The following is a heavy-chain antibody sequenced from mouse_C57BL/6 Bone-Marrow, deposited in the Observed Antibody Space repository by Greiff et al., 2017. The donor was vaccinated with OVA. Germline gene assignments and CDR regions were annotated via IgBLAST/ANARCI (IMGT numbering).Heavy chain of an antibody. CDR3: TRGLYYSNYVAYYFDY. CDR2: ISSGGDSI. J-gene: IGHJ2*01. CDR1: GFTFSSYA. D-gene: IGHD2-5*01. V-gene: IGHV5-9-1*02. Sequence: DVKLVESGEGLVKPGGSLKLSCAASGFTFSSYAMSWVRQTPEKRLEWVAYISSGGDSIYYADTVKGRFTISRDTARNTLYLQMSSLKSEDTAMYYCTRGLYYSNYVAYYFDYWGQGTTLTVSS.